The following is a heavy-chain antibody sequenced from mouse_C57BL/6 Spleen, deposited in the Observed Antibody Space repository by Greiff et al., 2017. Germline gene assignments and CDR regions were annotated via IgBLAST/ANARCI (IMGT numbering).Heavy chain of an antibody. CDR2: IYPSDSET. V-gene: IGHV1-61*01. Sequence: QVQLQQPGAELVRPGSSVKLSCKASGYTFTSYWMDWVKQRPGQGLAWIGNIYPSDSETHYNQKFKDKATLTVDKSSSTAYMQLSSLTSEDSAVYYCARSDYGSSWYFGGWGTGTTVTVAT. D-gene: IGHD1-1*01. CDR1: GYTFTSYW. CDR3: ARSDYGSSWYFGG. J-gene: IGHJ1*03.